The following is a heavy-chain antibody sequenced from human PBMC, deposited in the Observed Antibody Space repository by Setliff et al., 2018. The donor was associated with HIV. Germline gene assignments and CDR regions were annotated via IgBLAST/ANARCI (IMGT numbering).Heavy chain of an antibody. CDR1: GFRFSEYS. CDR3: AGYSFDY. CDR2: ITSSSTTI. D-gene: IGHD4-4*01. J-gene: IGHJ4*02. Sequence: LRLSCAASGFRFSEYSMKWVRQTPGKGLEWISYITSSSTTIYYADSVKGRFTISRDNAKNSLYLQMNSLRAEDTAVYYCAGYSFDYWGQGTLVTVSS. V-gene: IGHV3-48*01.